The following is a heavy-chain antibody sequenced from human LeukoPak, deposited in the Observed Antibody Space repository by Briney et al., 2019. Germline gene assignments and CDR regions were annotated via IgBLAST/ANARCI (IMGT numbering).Heavy chain of an antibody. Sequence: GASVKVSCKASGGTFSSYAISWVRQAPGQGLEWMGRIIPILGIANYAQKFQGRVTITADKSTSTAYMELSSLRSEDTAVYYCARDSPDYYDSSGYHGLSGAFDIWGQGTMVTVSS. D-gene: IGHD3-22*01. J-gene: IGHJ3*02. V-gene: IGHV1-69*04. CDR2: IIPILGIA. CDR3: ARDSPDYYDSSGYHGLSGAFDI. CDR1: GGTFSSYA.